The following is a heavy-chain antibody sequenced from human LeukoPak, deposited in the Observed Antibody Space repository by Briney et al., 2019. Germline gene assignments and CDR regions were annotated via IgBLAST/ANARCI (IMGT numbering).Heavy chain of an antibody. D-gene: IGHD3-22*01. CDR2: ISSSSTYI. J-gene: IGHJ4*02. V-gene: IGHV3-21*06. CDR1: EFTFSSYS. Sequence: GGSLRLSCAASEFTFSSYSVNWVRQAPGKGLEWVSSISSSSTYIYYADSVKGRFTISRDNAKNSLYLQMNSLRAEDTAVYYCARGRGYYDSRGYSYFDYWGQGTLVTVSS. CDR3: ARGRGYYDSRGYSYFDY.